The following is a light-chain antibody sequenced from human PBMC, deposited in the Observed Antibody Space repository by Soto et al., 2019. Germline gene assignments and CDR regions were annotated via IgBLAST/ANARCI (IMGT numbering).Light chain of an antibody. V-gene: IGKV1-5*01. CDR3: QQVKTYPRT. Sequence: DIQMTQSPSTLSASVGDRVTITCRAIHSISSWLAWYQQKPGKPPKLLIYEESTLHSGVPSRFSGRKSGTQFTLTIDSLQPEDFATYYCQQVKTYPRTFGGGTKVDI. CDR1: HSISSW. J-gene: IGKJ4*01. CDR2: EES.